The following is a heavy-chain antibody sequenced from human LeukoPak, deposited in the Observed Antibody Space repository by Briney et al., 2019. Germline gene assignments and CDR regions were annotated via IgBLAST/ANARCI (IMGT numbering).Heavy chain of an antibody. D-gene: IGHD6-13*01. CDR1: GDSISSYY. Sequence: SETLSLTCTVSGDSISSYYWSWIRQPPGRGLEWLGDIHSSGSTHYNASLKSRVTISVDTSKNQFSLRLSSVTASDRAVYYCARLQPYTSSWGRGSAYLDYWGQGTLVSVSS. V-gene: IGHV4-59*08. CDR2: IHSSGST. J-gene: IGHJ4*02. CDR3: ARLQPYTSSWGRGSAYLDY.